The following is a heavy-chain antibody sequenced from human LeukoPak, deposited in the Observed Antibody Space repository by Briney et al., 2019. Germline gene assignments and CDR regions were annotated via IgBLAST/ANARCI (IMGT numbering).Heavy chain of an antibody. CDR2: IYTSGST. D-gene: IGHD2-15*01. Sequence: SETLSLTCTVSGGSFSSYYWSWIRQPAGKGLEWIGRIYTSGSTNYNPSLKSRVIMSVDTSKNQFSLKLSSVTAADTAVYYCARVGVVADYFDYWGQGTLVTVSS. J-gene: IGHJ4*02. V-gene: IGHV4-4*07. CDR1: GGSFSSYY. CDR3: ARVGVVADYFDY.